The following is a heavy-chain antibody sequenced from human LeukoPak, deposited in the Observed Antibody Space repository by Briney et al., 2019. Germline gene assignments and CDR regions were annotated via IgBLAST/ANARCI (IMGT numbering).Heavy chain of an antibody. CDR3: ARGGNGPFDY. Sequence: GGSLRLSCAASGFTLSSNYMSRVRQAPGKGLEWVSIIYSGGGTYYADSVKGRFTISRDNSKNTLYLQINSLRAEDTAVYYCARGGNGPFDYWGQGTLVTVSS. CDR2: IYSGGGT. V-gene: IGHV3-53*01. J-gene: IGHJ4*02. D-gene: IGHD3-16*01. CDR1: GFTLSSNY.